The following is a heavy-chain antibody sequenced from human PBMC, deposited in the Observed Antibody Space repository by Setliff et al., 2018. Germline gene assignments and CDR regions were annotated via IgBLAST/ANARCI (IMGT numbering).Heavy chain of an antibody. Sequence: SETLSLTCTVSGASISSTYYWGWVRQSPEKGLEWIGSIYYRGINFSNPSLRSRVTMSVDTSKNQFSLNLTSVTAADTAIYYCARASVVHAVTIGYWGQGTLVTFSS. J-gene: IGHJ4*02. D-gene: IGHD4-4*01. CDR1: GASISSTYY. CDR2: IYYRGIN. CDR3: ARASVVHAVTIGY. V-gene: IGHV4-39*01.